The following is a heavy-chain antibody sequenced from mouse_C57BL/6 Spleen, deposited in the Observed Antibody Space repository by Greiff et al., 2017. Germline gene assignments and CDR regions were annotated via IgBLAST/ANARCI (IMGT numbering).Heavy chain of an antibody. V-gene: IGHV5-16*01. CDR3: ARDRTDYYGSSLFDY. CDR1: GFTFSDYY. D-gene: IGHD1-1*01. CDR2: INYDGSST. J-gene: IGHJ2*01. Sequence: EVMLVESEGGLVQPGSSMKLSCTASGFTFSDYYMAWVRPVPEKGLEWVANINYDGSSTYYLDSLKSRFIISRDNAKNILYLQMSSLKSEDTATYYCARDRTDYYGSSLFDYWGQGTTLTVSS.